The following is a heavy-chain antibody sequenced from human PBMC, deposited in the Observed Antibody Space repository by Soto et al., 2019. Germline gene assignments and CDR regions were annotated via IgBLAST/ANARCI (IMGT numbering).Heavy chain of an antibody. V-gene: IGHV3-9*01. CDR3: AKDIEKWSSSWYYFDY. J-gene: IGHJ4*02. Sequence: GGSLRLSCAASGFTFDDYAMHWVRQAPGKGLEWVSGISWNSGSIGYADSVKGRFTISRDNAKNSLYLQMNSLRAEDTALYYCAKDIEKWSSSWYYFDYWGQGTLVTVSS. CDR1: GFTFDDYA. CDR2: ISWNSGSI. D-gene: IGHD6-13*01.